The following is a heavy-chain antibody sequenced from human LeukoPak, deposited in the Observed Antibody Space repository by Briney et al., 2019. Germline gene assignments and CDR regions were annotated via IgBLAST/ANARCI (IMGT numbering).Heavy chain of an antibody. CDR1: GFTFSSYA. Sequence: GGSLRLSCAASGFTFSSYAMHWVRQAPGKGLEWVAVISYDGSNKYYADSVKGRFTISRDNSKNTLYLQMNSLRAEDTAVYYCARERVLTQDYWGQGTLVTVSS. CDR2: ISYDGSNK. J-gene: IGHJ4*02. CDR3: ARERVLTQDY. V-gene: IGHV3-30-3*01.